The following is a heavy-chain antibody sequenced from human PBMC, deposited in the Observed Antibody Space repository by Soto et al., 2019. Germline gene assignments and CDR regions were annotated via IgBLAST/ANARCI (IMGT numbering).Heavy chain of an antibody. Sequence: ASVKVSCKASGGTFSSYAISWVRQAPGQGLEWMGGIIPILGTANYAQKFQGRVTITADKSTSTAYMELSSLRSEDTAVYYCARDHYAIPRYCSGGSCYSSAFDIWGQGTMVTVSS. D-gene: IGHD2-15*01. V-gene: IGHV1-69*10. CDR1: GGTFSSYA. J-gene: IGHJ3*02. CDR2: IIPILGTA. CDR3: ARDHYAIPRYCSGGSCYSSAFDI.